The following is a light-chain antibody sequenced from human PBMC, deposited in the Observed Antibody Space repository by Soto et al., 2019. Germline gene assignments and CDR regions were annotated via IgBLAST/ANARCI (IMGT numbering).Light chain of an antibody. J-gene: IGKJ1*01. CDR3: QQRSNWPRT. CDR2: DAS. Sequence: EIVLTQSPGTLSWSPGERATLSCGASQSVSSHLAWFQQRPGQAPRLLIYDASNRATGIPARFSGRGSGTDFTLTITRLEPEDFAVYYCQQRSNWPRTFGQGTKVDI. CDR1: QSVSSH. V-gene: IGKV3-11*01.